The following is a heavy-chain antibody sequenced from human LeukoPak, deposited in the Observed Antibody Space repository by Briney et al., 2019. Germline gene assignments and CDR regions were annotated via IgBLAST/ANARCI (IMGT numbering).Heavy chain of an antibody. V-gene: IGHV4-39*01. CDR1: GGSISSSSYY. Sequence: SETLSLTCTVSGGSISSSSYYWGWIRQPPGKGLEWIGSSYYSGTTYYTPPLKSRATISVDTSKTQFSLNLSSVTAADTAVYYCARRRHYGDYAGPPGPFDYWGQGNLVTVSS. J-gene: IGHJ4*02. D-gene: IGHD4-17*01. CDR3: ARRRHYGDYAGPPGPFDY. CDR2: SYYSGTT.